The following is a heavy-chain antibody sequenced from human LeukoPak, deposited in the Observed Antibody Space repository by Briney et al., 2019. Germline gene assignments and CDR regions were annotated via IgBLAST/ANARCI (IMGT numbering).Heavy chain of an antibody. CDR1: GFTFSRYW. CDR3: ARSSSRYCSGGSCYSGVLGYFDY. Sequence: GGSLRLSCAASGFTFSRYWMSWVRQAPGKGLEWVANIKLDGSEKYYVDSVKGRFTISRDNAKNSLYLQMNSLRAEDTAVYYCARSSSRYCSGGSCYSGVLGYFDYWGQGTLVTVSS. V-gene: IGHV3-7*01. J-gene: IGHJ4*02. D-gene: IGHD2-15*01. CDR2: IKLDGSEK.